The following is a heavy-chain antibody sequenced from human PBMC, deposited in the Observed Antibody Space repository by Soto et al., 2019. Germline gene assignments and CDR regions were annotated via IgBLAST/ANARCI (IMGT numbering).Heavy chain of an antibody. V-gene: IGHV3-48*02. Sequence: EVQLVESGGGLVQPGGSLRLSCAASGFTFSSYSMNWVRQAPGKGLEWVSYISSSSSTIYYADSVKGRFTISRDNAKNSLYRQMNSLRDEDTAVYYCARSSRQGAFDIWGQGTMVTVSS. CDR3: ARSSRQGAFDI. J-gene: IGHJ3*02. CDR2: ISSSSSTI. CDR1: GFTFSSYS.